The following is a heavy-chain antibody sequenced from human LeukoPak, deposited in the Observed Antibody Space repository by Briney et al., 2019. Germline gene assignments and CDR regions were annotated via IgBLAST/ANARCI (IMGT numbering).Heavy chain of an antibody. V-gene: IGHV4-39*02. J-gene: IGHJ2*01. CDR2: ISYSGNT. CDR3: ARGRVWFGFFDL. D-gene: IGHD3-10*01. Sequence: GSLRLSCAASGFTFSSYGMHWIRQPPGKGLEWIGTISYSGNTYYDPSLKSRLTISVDTSKNQFSLRLSSVTAADTAVYYCARGRVWFGFFDLWGRGTLVTVSA. CDR1: GFTFSSYG.